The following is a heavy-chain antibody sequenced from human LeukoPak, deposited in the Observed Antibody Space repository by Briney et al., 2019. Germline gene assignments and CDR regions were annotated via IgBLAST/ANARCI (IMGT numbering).Heavy chain of an antibody. V-gene: IGHV3-21*01. Sequence: GQSLRLSCVTSGFTFRDYWMTWIRQAPGKGLEWVSSISSSSSYIYYADSVKGRFTISRDNAKNSLYLQMNSLRAEDTAVYYCARDATVTTFGYYYYYMDVWGKGTTVTVSS. CDR2: ISSSSSYI. J-gene: IGHJ6*03. CDR1: GFTFRDYW. CDR3: ARDATVTTFGYYYYYMDV. D-gene: IGHD4-11*01.